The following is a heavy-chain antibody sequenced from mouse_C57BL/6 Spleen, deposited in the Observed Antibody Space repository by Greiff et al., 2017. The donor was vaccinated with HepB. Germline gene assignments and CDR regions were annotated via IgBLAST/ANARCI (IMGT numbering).Heavy chain of an antibody. CDR2: IYWDDDK. Sequence: QVTLKESGPGILQSSQTLSLTCSFSGFSLSTSGMGVSWIRQPSEKGLEWLAHIYWDDDKRYNPSLKSRLTITKDTTRNQVFLKITRGDTADTATYYCARTLDGYYNFDYWGQGTTLTVSS. CDR3: ARTLDGYYNFDY. V-gene: IGHV8-12*01. J-gene: IGHJ2*01. D-gene: IGHD2-3*01. CDR1: GFSLSTSGMG.